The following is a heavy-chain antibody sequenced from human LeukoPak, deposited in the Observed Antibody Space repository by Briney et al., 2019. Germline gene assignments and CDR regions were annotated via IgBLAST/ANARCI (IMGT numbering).Heavy chain of an antibody. CDR1: GFTFSSYS. D-gene: IGHD3-10*01. CDR3: ARESGIHGFDY. J-gene: IGHJ4*02. CDR2: ISSSSSYI. V-gene: IGHV3-21*01. Sequence: GGSLRLSCAASGFTFSSYSMNWVRQAPGKGLEWVSSISSSSSYIYYADSVKGRFTISRDNAKNSLYLQMNSLGAEDTAVYYCARESGIHGFDYWGQGTLVTVSS.